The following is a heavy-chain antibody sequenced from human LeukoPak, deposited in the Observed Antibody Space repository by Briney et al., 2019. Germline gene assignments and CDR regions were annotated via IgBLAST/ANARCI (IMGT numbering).Heavy chain of an antibody. CDR2: IFYDGSRK. Sequence: PGTSLRLSRAASGFTFSNFGSHWVRQAPGKGLEWVAVIFYDGSRKFYADSVKGRFTISRDTSKNTLYLQLNSLRAEDTAVYYCARDDSATYYNLAYWGQGTPVTVSS. CDR1: GFTFSNFG. J-gene: IGHJ4*02. V-gene: IGHV3-33*01. D-gene: IGHD3-10*01. CDR3: ARDDSATYYNLAY.